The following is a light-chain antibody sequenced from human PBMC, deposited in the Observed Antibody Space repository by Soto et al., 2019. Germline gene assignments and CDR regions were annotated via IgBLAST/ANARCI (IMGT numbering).Light chain of an antibody. CDR1: QSVTSN. J-gene: IGKJ2*01. V-gene: IGKV3-15*01. Sequence: EIVMTQSPATLSVSPGEGATLSCRASQSVTSNLAWYQQQPGQAPRLLIYGTSTWATGIPARLSGSGSGTEFTLTISSLQSEDFAVYYCQQYYNWPYTFGQGTKLEIK. CDR2: GTS. CDR3: QQYYNWPYT.